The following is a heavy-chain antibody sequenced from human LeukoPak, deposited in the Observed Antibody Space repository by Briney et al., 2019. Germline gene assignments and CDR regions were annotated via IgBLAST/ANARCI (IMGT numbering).Heavy chain of an antibody. D-gene: IGHD4-23*01. V-gene: IGHV1-2*02. Sequence: ASVKVSCKASGYTFTGYYMHWVRQAPGQGLEWMGWVNPNSGGTNYAQKLQGRVTMTTDTSTSTAYMELRSLRSDDTAVYYCARNLATVVTHFDYWGQGTLVTVSS. J-gene: IGHJ4*02. CDR2: VNPNSGGT. CDR3: ARNLATVVTHFDY. CDR1: GYTFTGYY.